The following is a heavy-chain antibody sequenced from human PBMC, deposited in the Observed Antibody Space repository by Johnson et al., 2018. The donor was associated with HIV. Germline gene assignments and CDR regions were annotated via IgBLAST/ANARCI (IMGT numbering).Heavy chain of an antibody. Sequence: QVQLVESGGGLVQPGESLRLSCAASGFTFSSYAMHWVRQAPGKGLEWVAVISYDGSNNYYADSVKGRFTNSRDNSKNTLYLQMNSLRAEDTAVYYCASSAFDIWGQGTMVTVSS. CDR2: ISYDGSNN. CDR3: ASSAFDI. V-gene: IGHV3-30*04. J-gene: IGHJ3*02. CDR1: GFTFSSYA.